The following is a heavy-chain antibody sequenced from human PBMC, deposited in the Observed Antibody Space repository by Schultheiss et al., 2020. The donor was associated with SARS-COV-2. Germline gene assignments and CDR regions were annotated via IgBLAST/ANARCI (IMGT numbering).Heavy chain of an antibody. D-gene: IGHD4-17*01. Sequence: GGSLRLSCAASGFTFSSYGMHWVRQAPGKGLEYVSAISSNGGSTYYADSVKGRFTISRDNSKNTLYLQMSSLRAEDTAVYYCVKDGGDYGDYVFSVWGQGTLVTVSS. V-gene: IGHV3-64D*06. CDR2: ISSNGGST. J-gene: IGHJ4*02. CDR3: VKDGGDYGDYVFSV. CDR1: GFTFSSYG.